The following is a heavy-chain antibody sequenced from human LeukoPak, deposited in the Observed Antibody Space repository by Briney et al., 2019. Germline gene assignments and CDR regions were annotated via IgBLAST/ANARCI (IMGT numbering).Heavy chain of an antibody. J-gene: IGHJ4*02. V-gene: IGHV4-34*01. Sequence: PLETLSLTCAVYGGSFSGYYWGWIRQPPGKGLEWIGEINHSGSTNYNPSLKSRVTISVDTSKNQFSLKLSSVTAADTAVYYCARGSYKWLRSPYDYWGQGTLVTVSS. CDR2: INHSGST. CDR3: ARGSYKWLRSPYDY. D-gene: IGHD5-12*01. CDR1: GGSFSGYY.